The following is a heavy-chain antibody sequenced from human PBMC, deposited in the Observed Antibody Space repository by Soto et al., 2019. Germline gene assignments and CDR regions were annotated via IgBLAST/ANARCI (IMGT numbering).Heavy chain of an antibody. Sequence: GESLKISCAASGFTFSSYAMSWVRQAPGKGLEWVSAISGSGGSTYYADSVKGRFTISRDNSKNTLYLQMNSLRAEDTAVYYCAKDASARAEYFQHWGQGTLVTISS. J-gene: IGHJ1*01. CDR3: AKDASARAEYFQH. CDR1: GFTFSSYA. V-gene: IGHV3-23*01. D-gene: IGHD6-6*01. CDR2: ISGSGGST.